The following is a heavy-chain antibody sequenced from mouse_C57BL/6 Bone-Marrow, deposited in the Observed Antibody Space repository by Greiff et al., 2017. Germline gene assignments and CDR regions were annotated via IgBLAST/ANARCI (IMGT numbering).Heavy chain of an antibody. CDR2: IYPRSGNT. CDR3: ARSGFAWFAY. J-gene: IGHJ3*01. CDR1: GYTFTSSG. V-gene: IGHV1-81*01. Sequence: VQRVESGAELARPGASVKLSCKASGYTFTSSGISWVKQRTGQGLEWIGEIYPRSGNTYYNEKFKGKATLTADKSSSTAYMELRSLTSEDSAVYFCARSGFAWFAYWGQGTLVTVSA.